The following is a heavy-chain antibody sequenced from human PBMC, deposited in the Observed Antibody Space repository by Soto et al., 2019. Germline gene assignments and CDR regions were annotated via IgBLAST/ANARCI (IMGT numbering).Heavy chain of an antibody. V-gene: IGHV4-30-2*01. CDR2: IYHSGST. CDR3: ARSTRKRDAFDI. CDR1: GGSLSSGGYS. Sequence: SETLSLTCAVSGGSLSSGGYSWSWIRQPPGKGLEWIGYIYHSGSTYYNPSLKSRVTISVDRSKNQFSLKLSSVTAADTAVYYCARSTRKRDAFDIWGQGTMVTVSS. J-gene: IGHJ3*02.